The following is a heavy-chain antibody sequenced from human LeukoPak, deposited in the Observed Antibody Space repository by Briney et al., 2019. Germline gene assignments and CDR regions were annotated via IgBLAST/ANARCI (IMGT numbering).Heavy chain of an antibody. Sequence: GGSLRLSCEASGFTFSSYAMTWVRQAPGKGLEWVSAITNSGGGTYYADSVKGRFTISRDNSKNTLYLEMNSLKAEDTAVYYCVKFVGAKGYWGQGTLVTVSS. D-gene: IGHD1-26*01. J-gene: IGHJ4*02. CDR3: VKFVGAKGY. CDR1: GFTFSSYA. CDR2: ITNSGGGT. V-gene: IGHV3-23*01.